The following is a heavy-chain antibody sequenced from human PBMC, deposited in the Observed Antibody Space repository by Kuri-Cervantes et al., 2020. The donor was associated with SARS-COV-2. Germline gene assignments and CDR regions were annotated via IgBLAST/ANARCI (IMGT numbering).Heavy chain of an antibody. J-gene: IGHJ4*02. CDR2: IIPIFGTA. CDR1: GYTLAELS. V-gene: IGHV1-69*05. Sequence: SVKVSCKVSGYTLAELSMHWVRQAPGKGLEWMGGIIPIFGTANYAQKFQGRVTITTDESTSTAYMELSSLISDDTAMYYCARSSSGSYSDFEYWGQGTLVTVSS. CDR3: ARSSSGSYSDFEY. D-gene: IGHD1-26*01.